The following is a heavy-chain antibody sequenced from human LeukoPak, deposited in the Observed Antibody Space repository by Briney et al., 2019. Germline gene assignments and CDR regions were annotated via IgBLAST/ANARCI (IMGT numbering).Heavy chain of an antibody. CDR1: GFTFSSYG. D-gene: IGHD2-2*02. V-gene: IGHV3-30*02. Sequence: GGSLRLSCAASGFTFSSYGMHWVRQAPGKGLEWVAFIRYDGSNKYYADSVKGRFTISRDNSMNTLYLQMNSLRAEDTAVYYCAKDREYQLLYGENYFDYWGQGTLVTVSS. CDR3: AKDREYQLLYGENYFDY. CDR2: IRYDGSNK. J-gene: IGHJ4*02.